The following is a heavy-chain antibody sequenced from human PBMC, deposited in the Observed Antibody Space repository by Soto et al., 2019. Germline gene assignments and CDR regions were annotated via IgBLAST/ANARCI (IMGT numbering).Heavy chain of an antibody. Sequence: GGSLRLSCAASGFTFSDHYMDWVRQAPGKGLEWVGRTRNKANSYTTEYAASVKGRFTISRDDSKNSLYLQMNSLKTEDTAVYYCARGAESLHFDYWGQGTLVTVSS. V-gene: IGHV3-72*01. CDR3: ARGAESLHFDY. CDR2: TRNKANSYTT. CDR1: GFTFSDHY. J-gene: IGHJ4*02.